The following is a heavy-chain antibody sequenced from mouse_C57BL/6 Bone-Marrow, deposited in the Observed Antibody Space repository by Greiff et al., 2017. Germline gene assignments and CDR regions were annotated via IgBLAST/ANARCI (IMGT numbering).Heavy chain of an antibody. CDR2: IYPRSGNT. J-gene: IGHJ3*01. Sequence: VQLQQSGAELARPGASVKLSCKASGYTFTSYGISWVKQRTGQGLGWIGEIYPRSGNTYYNEKFKGKATLTADKSSSTAYMELRRLTSEDSAVYFCAREGTAPSWFAYWGQGTLVTVSA. D-gene: IGHD3-3*01. CDR3: AREGTAPSWFAY. V-gene: IGHV1-81*01. CDR1: GYTFTSYG.